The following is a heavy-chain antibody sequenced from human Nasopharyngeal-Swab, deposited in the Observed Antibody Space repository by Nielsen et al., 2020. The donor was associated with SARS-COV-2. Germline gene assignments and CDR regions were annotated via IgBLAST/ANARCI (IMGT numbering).Heavy chain of an antibody. CDR1: VGTFSSYA. Sequence: SVKVSCKASVGTFSSYAISWVRQAPGQGLEWMGGIIPIFGTANYAQKLQGRVTITADKSTSTAYMELSSLRSEDTAVYYCARNPVDYDYVWGSYRYRTFDYWGQGTLVTVSS. J-gene: IGHJ4*02. D-gene: IGHD3-16*02. CDR2: IIPIFGTA. CDR3: ARNPVDYDYVWGSYRYRTFDY. V-gene: IGHV1-69*06.